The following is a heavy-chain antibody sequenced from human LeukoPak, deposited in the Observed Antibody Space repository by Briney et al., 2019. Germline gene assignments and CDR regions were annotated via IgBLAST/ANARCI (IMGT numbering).Heavy chain of an antibody. D-gene: IGHD7-27*01. CDR3: ARAKLGTFDY. V-gene: IGHV4-59*11. CDR1: GGSISSHY. J-gene: IGHJ4*02. Sequence: SETLSLTCTVSGGSISSHYWSWIRQSPGKGLEWIGYIYYSGSTNYNPSLKSRVTISVDTSKNQFSLKLSSVTAADTAVYYCARAKLGTFDYWGQGTLVTVSS. CDR2: IYYSGST.